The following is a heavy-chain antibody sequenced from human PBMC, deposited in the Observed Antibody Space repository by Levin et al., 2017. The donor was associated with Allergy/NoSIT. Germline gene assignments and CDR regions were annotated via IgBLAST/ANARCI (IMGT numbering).Heavy chain of an antibody. V-gene: IGHV3-30-3*01. CDR3: AVQRSPGIVDATMGFDY. J-gene: IGHJ4*02. CDR2: ISYDGSGK. D-gene: IGHD1-26*01. Sequence: GGSLRLSCAASGFTFSNYAMHWVRQAPGKGPEWVAVISYDGSGKYYADSVKGRFTVSRDNSKNTLYLQVNSLKPADTAVYYCAVQRSPGIVDATMGFDYWGQGTLVTVSS. CDR1: GFTFSNYA.